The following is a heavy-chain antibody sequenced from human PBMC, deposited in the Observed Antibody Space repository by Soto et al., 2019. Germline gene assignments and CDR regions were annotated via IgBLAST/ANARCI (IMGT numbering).Heavy chain of an antibody. D-gene: IGHD6-13*01. CDR2: IIPIFGTA. V-gene: IGHV1-69*06. Sequence: VKVSCKASGGNISSYALSWVRQTPGQGLEWMGGIIPIFGTANYAQKFQGRVTITADRSTSTAYMELSSLRSEDTAVYYCASGSSRPGIWEYLDQETLVAVSS. CDR3: ASGSSRPGIWEY. CDR1: GGNISSYA. J-gene: IGHJ4*01.